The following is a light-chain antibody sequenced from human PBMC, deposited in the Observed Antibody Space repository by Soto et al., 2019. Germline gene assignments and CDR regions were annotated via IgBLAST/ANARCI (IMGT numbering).Light chain of an antibody. Sequence: EIVLTQSPGTLSLSPGDSATLSCRASQSVSISYLGWYQQKPGQAPRLLIYGATNRASGTPDRFSGSASGTDFTLTISRLEPEDFAMYYCQQYGGSPRTFGQGTKVEVK. J-gene: IGKJ1*01. CDR2: GAT. CDR1: QSVSISY. CDR3: QQYGGSPRT. V-gene: IGKV3-20*01.